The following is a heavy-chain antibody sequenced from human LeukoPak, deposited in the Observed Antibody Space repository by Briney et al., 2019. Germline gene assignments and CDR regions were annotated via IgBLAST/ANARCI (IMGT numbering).Heavy chain of an antibody. J-gene: IGHJ6*02. CDR2: ISYDGNNK. V-gene: IGHV3-30*03. D-gene: IGHD3-10*01. CDR1: GFTFSAYA. CDR3: ATDSRPGEDYASEKYYGNHYYYGMDV. Sequence: GGSLRLSCAASGFTFSAYAMHWFRQAPGKGLEWVALISYDGNNKQYPDSVKGRFIISRDNSKNTLFLEVNSLRTEDTAVYYCATDSRPGEDYASEKYYGNHYYYGMDVWGHGTTVIVSS.